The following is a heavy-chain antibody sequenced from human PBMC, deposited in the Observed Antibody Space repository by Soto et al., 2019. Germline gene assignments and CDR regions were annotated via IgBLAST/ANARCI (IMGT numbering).Heavy chain of an antibody. J-gene: IGHJ4*02. CDR1: GGSFSDYS. Sequence: QVQLQQWGAGLLKPSETLSLTCAVYGGSFSDYSWTWIRQPPGKGLEWIGEINDSGSTNYTPSLERRVTISRDMSKNRFSLKLSSVTAADTAVYYCARGSHKLHSYDSSGFYHYVDYWGQGSLVTVSS. V-gene: IGHV4-34*01. CDR2: INDSGST. CDR3: ARGSHKLHSYDSSGFYHYVDY. D-gene: IGHD3-22*01.